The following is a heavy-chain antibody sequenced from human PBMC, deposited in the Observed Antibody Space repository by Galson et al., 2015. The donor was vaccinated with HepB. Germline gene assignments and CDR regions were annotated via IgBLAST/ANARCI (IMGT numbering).Heavy chain of an antibody. D-gene: IGHD3-3*01. CDR2: INAGNGNT. CDR1: GYTFTSYA. V-gene: IGHV1-3*01. Sequence: SVKVSCKASGYTFTSYAMHWVRQAPGQRLEWMGWINAGNGNTKYSQKFQGRVTITRDTSASTAYMELSSLRSEDTAVYYCARVRHYEGWNWYFDLWGRGTLVTVSS. CDR3: ARVRHYEGWNWYFDL. J-gene: IGHJ2*01.